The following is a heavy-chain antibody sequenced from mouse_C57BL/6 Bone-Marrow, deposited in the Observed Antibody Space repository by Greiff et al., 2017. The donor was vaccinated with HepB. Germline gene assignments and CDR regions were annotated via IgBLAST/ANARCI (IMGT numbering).Heavy chain of an antibody. D-gene: IGHD1-1*01. CDR1: GYTFTDYN. V-gene: IGHV1-18*01. Sequence: VQLQQSGPELVKPGASVKIPCKASGYTFTDYNMDWVKQSHGKSLEWIGDINPNNGGTIYNQKFKGKATLTVDKSSSTAYMELRSLTSEDTAVYYCATVDWFAYWGQGTLVTVSA. CDR2: INPNNGGT. CDR3: ATVDWFAY. J-gene: IGHJ3*01.